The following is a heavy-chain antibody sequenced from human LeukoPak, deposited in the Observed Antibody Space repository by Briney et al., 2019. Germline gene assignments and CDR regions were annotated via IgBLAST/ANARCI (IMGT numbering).Heavy chain of an antibody. CDR1: GGSFSGYY. CDR2: INHSGSP. V-gene: IGHV4-34*01. CDR3: ARDLSDCYGSGSYRPIDAFDI. D-gene: IGHD3-10*01. J-gene: IGHJ3*02. Sequence: PSETLSLTCAVYGGSFSGYYWSWIRQPPGKGLEWIGEINHSGSPNYNPSLKSRVTISIDTSKNQFSLKLSPVTAADTAVYYCARDLSDCYGSGSYRPIDAFDIWGQGTMVTVSS.